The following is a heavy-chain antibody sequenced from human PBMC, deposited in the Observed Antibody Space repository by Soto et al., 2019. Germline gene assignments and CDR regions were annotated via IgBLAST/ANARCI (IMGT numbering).Heavy chain of an antibody. CDR2: IYSGGST. J-gene: IGHJ6*02. V-gene: IGHV3-53*01. D-gene: IGHD3-10*01. CDR3: ARDQWVRDSGGSSYATDV. Sequence: PGGSVRLSCAASGFTVSSNYMSWVRQAPGKGLEWVSVIYSGGSTYYADSVKGRFTISRDNSKNTLYLQMNSLRDEDTAVYYCARDQWVRDSGGSSYATDVWGQATPLTVS. CDR1: GFTVSSNY.